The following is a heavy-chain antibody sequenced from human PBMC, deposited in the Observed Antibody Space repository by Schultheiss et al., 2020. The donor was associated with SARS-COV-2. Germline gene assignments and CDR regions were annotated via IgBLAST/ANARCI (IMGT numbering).Heavy chain of an antibody. D-gene: IGHD5-24*01. Sequence: GESLKISCAGSAFSLNEHTFHWVRQAPGKGLEWLGALSYHGYHHEYADSVKGRLTLSRDYSKTTLYLQLDSLRDEDTAVYYCVRAERRWLQLNGWYFDLWGRGTLVTVSS. CDR3: VRAERRWLQLNGWYFDL. V-gene: IGHV3-30-3*01. CDR1: AFSLNEHT. J-gene: IGHJ2*01. CDR2: LSYHGYHH.